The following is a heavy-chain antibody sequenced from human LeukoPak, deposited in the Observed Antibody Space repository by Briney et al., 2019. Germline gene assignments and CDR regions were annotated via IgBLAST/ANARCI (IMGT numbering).Heavy chain of an antibody. CDR3: AKGIAVAATLGFDY. D-gene: IGHD6-19*01. CDR1: GFTFSSYA. J-gene: IGHJ4*02. Sequence: GGSLSLSCAASGFTFSSYAMSWVRQAPGKGLEWVSAISGSGGSTYYADSVKGRFTISRDNSKTTLYLQMNSLRAEDTAVYYCAKGIAVAATLGFDYWGQGTLVTVSS. V-gene: IGHV3-23*01. CDR2: ISGSGGST.